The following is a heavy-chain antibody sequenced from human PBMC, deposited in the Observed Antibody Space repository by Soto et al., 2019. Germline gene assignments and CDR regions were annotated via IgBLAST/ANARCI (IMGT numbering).Heavy chain of an antibody. CDR1: GFPFSSRA. CDR3: AEWARYCSGADCRA. D-gene: IGHD2-15*01. CDR2: ISGSGTIT. Sequence: EVQLLESGGGLVQPGGSLRLSCAASGFPFSSRAMSWVRQAPGKGLEWVSAISGSGTITYYADSVKGRFTISRDTPKNTLYLQMISLRADDTAVYYCAEWARYCSGADCRAWGQGTLVTVSS. V-gene: IGHV3-23*01. J-gene: IGHJ5*02.